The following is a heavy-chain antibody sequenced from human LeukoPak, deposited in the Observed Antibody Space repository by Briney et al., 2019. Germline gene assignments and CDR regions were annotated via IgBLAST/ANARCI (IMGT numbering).Heavy chain of an antibody. J-gene: IGHJ3*02. CDR1: GFTFSSYG. CDR2: IRYDGNNK. CDR3: AKDLIWFGELLDAFDI. V-gene: IGHV3-30*02. D-gene: IGHD3-10*01. Sequence: GGSLRLSCAASGFTFSSYGMHWVRQAPGKGLEWVAFIRYDGNNKYYADSVKGRFTISRDNSKNTLYLQMNSLRAEDTAVYYCAKDLIWFGELLDAFDIWGPGTMVTVSS.